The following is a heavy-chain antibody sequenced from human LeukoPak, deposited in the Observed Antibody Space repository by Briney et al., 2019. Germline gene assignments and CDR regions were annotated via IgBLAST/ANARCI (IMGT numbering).Heavy chain of an antibody. CDR1: GYTFTSYG. V-gene: IGHV1-18*01. CDR3: ARNYYDSSGPDAPNDY. D-gene: IGHD3-22*01. Sequence: ASVKVSCKASGYTFTSYGITWVRQAPGQGLEWVAWISAYSGNTNYAHQNLQGRVTLTRDTSTSTAYMELRSLRSDDTAVYYCARNYYDSSGPDAPNDYWGQGTLVTVSS. CDR2: ISAYSGNT. J-gene: IGHJ4*02.